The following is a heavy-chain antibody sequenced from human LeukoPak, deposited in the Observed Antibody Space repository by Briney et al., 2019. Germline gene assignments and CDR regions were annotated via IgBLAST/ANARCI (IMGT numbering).Heavy chain of an antibody. J-gene: IGHJ6*02. CDR2: TYYSGST. D-gene: IGHD2-15*01. CDR3: ARHKAAPGGGYYGMDV. CDR1: GTSISSSSHY. Sequence: SETLSLTRSVSGTSISSSSHYWGWIRQPPGKGLEWIGTTYYSGSTHYNSSLKSRITMSVDTSKNQVSLKLSSVTAADTAVYYCARHKAAPGGGYYGMDVWGQGTTVTVSS. V-gene: IGHV4-39*01.